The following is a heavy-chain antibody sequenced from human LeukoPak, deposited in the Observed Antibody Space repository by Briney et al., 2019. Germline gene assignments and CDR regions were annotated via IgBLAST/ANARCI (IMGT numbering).Heavy chain of an antibody. Sequence: GGSLRLSCAASGFTFSSYAMHWVRQAPGKGLEWVAVISYDGSNKYYADSVKGRFTISRDNSKNTLYLQMNSQRAEDTAVYYCARDLDWHVRNSFDYWGQGTLVTVSS. CDR3: ARDLDWHVRNSFDY. CDR2: ISYDGSNK. CDR1: GFTFSSYA. J-gene: IGHJ4*02. D-gene: IGHD1-1*01. V-gene: IGHV3-30-3*01.